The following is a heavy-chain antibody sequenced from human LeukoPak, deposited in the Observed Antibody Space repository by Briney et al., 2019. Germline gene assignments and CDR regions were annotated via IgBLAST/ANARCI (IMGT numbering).Heavy chain of an antibody. Sequence: GGSLRLSCAASGFTFSSYAMSWVRQALGKGLEWVSAISGSGGSTYYADSVKGRFTISRDNSKNTLYLQMNSLRAEDTALYYCAKALIRGYSYEDWFDPWGQGTLVTVSS. J-gene: IGHJ5*02. CDR1: GFTFSSYA. D-gene: IGHD5-18*01. CDR2: ISGSGGST. CDR3: AKALIRGYSYEDWFDP. V-gene: IGHV3-23*01.